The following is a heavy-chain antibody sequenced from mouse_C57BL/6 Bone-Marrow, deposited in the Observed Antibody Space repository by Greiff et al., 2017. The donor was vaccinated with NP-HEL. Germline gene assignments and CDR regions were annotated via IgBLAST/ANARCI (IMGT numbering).Heavy chain of an antibody. Sequence: EVNLVESGGDLVKPGGSLKLSCAASGFTFSSYGMSWVRQTPDKRLEWVATISSGGSYTYYPDSVKGRFTISRDNAKNTLYLQMSSLKSEDTAMYYCARHGYDLYYAMDYWGQGTSVTVSS. CDR1: GFTFSSYG. D-gene: IGHD2-2*01. CDR3: ARHGYDLYYAMDY. V-gene: IGHV5-6*01. CDR2: ISSGGSYT. J-gene: IGHJ4*01.